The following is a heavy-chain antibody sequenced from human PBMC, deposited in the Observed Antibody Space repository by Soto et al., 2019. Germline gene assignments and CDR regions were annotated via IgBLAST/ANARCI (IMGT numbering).Heavy chain of an antibody. J-gene: IGHJ4*02. Sequence: QVQLVESGGGVVQPGRSLRLSCAASGFTFSSYGMHRVRQAPGKGLECVAVIWYDGSNKYYADSVKGRFTISRDNSKNKLYLQMNRLRAEDTAVSYCARDSSGLVSLVTAIDYWGQGTLVTVSS. CDR2: IWYDGSNK. CDR3: ARDSSGLVSLVTAIDY. V-gene: IGHV3-33*01. CDR1: GFTFSSYG. D-gene: IGHD2-21*02.